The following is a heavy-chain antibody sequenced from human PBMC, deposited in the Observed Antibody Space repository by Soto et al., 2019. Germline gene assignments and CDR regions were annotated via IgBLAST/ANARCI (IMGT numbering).Heavy chain of an antibody. V-gene: IGHV2-5*02. CDR3: AHRVLRTVFGLVTTTAIYFDF. J-gene: IGHJ4*02. Sequence: QITLNESGPTQVKPRQTLTLTCTFSGFSLTNSGVGVGWIRQSPGKAPEWLALIYWADDKRYSPSLKSRLTITKDTSKNQVVLTMADLDPADTATYYCAHRVLRTVFGLVTTTAIYFDFWGQGTPVAFSS. D-gene: IGHD3-3*01. CDR2: IYWADDK. CDR1: GFSLTNSGVG.